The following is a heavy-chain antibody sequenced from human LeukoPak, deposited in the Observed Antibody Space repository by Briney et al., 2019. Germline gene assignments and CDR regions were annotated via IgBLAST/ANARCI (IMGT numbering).Heavy chain of an antibody. Sequence: EPGGSLRLSCAASGFTFSSYAMSWVRQAPGKGLEWVSAISGSGGSTYYADSVKGRFTISRDNSKNTLYLQMNSLRAEGTAVYYCAKQGGDQRGDWFDPWGQGTLVTVSS. CDR1: GFTFSSYA. J-gene: IGHJ5*02. CDR2: ISGSGGST. D-gene: IGHD3-16*01. V-gene: IGHV3-23*01. CDR3: AKQGGDQRGDWFDP.